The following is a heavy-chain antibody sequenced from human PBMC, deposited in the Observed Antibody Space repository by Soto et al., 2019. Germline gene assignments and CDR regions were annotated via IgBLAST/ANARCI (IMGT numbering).Heavy chain of an antibody. CDR2: MNQDGSET. CDR3: ARDVRQWFDP. J-gene: IGHJ5*02. Sequence: QLVESGGGLVQPGGSLRLSCAASGFTLSDYWMTWVRQAPGKGLEWVANMNQDGSETYFVDSVKGRFTISRDDAKNSLYLQMNSLRAGDTAVYFCARDVRQWFDPRGQGTLGTVSS. CDR1: GFTLSDYW. V-gene: IGHV3-7*01.